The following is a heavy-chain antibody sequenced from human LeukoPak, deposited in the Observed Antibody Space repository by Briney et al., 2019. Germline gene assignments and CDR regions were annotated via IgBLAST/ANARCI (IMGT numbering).Heavy chain of an antibody. V-gene: IGHV4-4*07. CDR1: GGSFSGYY. Sequence: PSETLSLTCAVYGGSFSGYYWSWIRQPAGQGLEWIGRIYTSGSTNYNPSLKSRVTISVDTSKNQFSLKLSSVTAADTAVYYCARDKDWNFDWGQGTLVTVSS. J-gene: IGHJ4*02. D-gene: IGHD1-7*01. CDR3: ARDKDWNFD. CDR2: IYTSGST.